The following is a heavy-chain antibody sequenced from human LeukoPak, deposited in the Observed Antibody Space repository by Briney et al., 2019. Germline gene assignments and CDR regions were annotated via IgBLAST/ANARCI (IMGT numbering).Heavy chain of an antibody. CDR3: ARDWVSGSRFDY. Sequence: SVKASCKASGGTFSSYAISWVRQAPGQGLEWMGGIIPIFGTANYAQKFQGRVTITADESTSTAYMELSSLRSEDTAVYYCARDWVSGSRFDYWGQGTLVTVSS. CDR1: GGTFSSYA. V-gene: IGHV1-69*13. J-gene: IGHJ4*02. CDR2: IIPIFGTA. D-gene: IGHD5-12*01.